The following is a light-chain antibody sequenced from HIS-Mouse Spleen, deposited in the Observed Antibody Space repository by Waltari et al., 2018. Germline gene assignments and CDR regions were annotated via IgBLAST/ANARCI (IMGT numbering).Light chain of an antibody. CDR3: QQYNSYSWT. CDR1: QSISSW. CDR2: KAS. Sequence: DIQMTQSPSTLSASVGDRVTITCRASQSISSWLAWYKQKPGKAPKLLIYKASSLESGVPSRFSGSGSGTEFTLTISSPQPDDFATYYCQQYNSYSWTFGQGTKVEIK. J-gene: IGKJ1*01. V-gene: IGKV1-5*03.